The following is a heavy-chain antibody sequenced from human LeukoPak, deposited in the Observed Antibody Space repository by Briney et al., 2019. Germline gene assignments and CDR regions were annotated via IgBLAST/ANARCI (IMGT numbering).Heavy chain of an antibody. CDR3: ARGPNPPYYYDSSGYHSHYFDY. Sequence: ASVKVSCKASGYTFTSYAMHWVRQAPGQRLEWMGWINAGNGNTKYSQKFQGRVTITRDTSASTAYMELSSLRSEDTAVYYCARGPNPPYYYDSSGYHSHYFDYWGQGTLVTVSS. CDR1: GYTFTSYA. D-gene: IGHD3-22*01. V-gene: IGHV1-3*01. CDR2: INAGNGNT. J-gene: IGHJ4*02.